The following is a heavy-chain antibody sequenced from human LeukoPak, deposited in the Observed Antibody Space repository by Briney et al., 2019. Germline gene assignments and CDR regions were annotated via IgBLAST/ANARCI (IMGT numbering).Heavy chain of an antibody. CDR2: ISAYNGNT. CDR3: ARRLAAAGTGYFDY. J-gene: IGHJ4*02. CDR1: GYTFTSYG. V-gene: IGHV1-18*01. D-gene: IGHD6-13*01. Sequence: GASVKVSCKASGYTFTSYGISWVRQAPGQGLEWMAWISAYNGNTNYAQKLQGRVTMTTDTSTSTAYMELRSLRSDDTAVYYCARRLAAAGTGYFDYWGQGTLVTVSS.